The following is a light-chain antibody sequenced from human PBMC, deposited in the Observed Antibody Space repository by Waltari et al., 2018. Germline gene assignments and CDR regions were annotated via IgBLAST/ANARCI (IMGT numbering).Light chain of an antibody. V-gene: IGLV2-14*01. CDR2: DVS. Sequence: QSALTQPASVSGSPGQSITISCTGTSGDIGNYKFVSWYQQEPGRAPKLIVYDVSQRPSGVSNRCSGSKSGNTASLTISGVQAEDEADYYCSSYTTTSSWVFGGGTKLTVL. CDR1: SGDIGNYKF. CDR3: SSYTTTSSWV. J-gene: IGLJ3*02.